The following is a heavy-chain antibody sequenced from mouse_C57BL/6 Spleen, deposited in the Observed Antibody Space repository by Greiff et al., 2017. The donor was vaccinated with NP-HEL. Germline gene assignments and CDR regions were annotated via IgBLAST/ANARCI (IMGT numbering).Heavy chain of an antibody. V-gene: IGHV5-12*01. CDR3: ARHGDYGSSYVGWFAY. D-gene: IGHD1-1*01. CDR1: GFTFSDYY. J-gene: IGHJ3*01. CDR2: ISNGGGST. Sequence: EVKLMESGGGLVQPGGSLKLSCAASGFTFSDYYMYWVRQTPEKRLEWVAYISNGGGSTYYPDTVKGRFTISRDNAKNTLYLQMSRLKSEDTAMYYCARHGDYGSSYVGWFAYWGQGTLVTVSA.